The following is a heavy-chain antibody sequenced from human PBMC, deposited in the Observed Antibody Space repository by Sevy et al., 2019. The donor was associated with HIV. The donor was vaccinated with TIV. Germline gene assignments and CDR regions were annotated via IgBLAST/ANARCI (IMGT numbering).Heavy chain of an antibody. CDR3: ARALRGYYDSSRYHFDY. Sequence: ASVKVSCKASGYTFTSYDINWVRQATGQGLEWMGWMNPNSGNTGYAQKFQGRVTMTRNTSISTAYMELSSLRSEDTAVYYCARALRGYYDSSRYHFDYWGQGTLVTVSS. CDR2: MNPNSGNT. V-gene: IGHV1-8*01. D-gene: IGHD3-22*01. J-gene: IGHJ4*02. CDR1: GYTFTSYD.